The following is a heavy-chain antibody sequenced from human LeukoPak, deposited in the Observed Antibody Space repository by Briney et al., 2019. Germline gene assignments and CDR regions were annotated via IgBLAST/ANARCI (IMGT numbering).Heavy chain of an antibody. CDR2: IYHSGST. Sequence: SGTLSLTCAVSGGSISSSNWWSWVRQPPGKGLEWIGEIYHSGSTNYNPSLKSRVTISVDKSKNQFSLKLSSVTAADTAVYYCARAAGITMVRGVSGGGSYWYFDLWGRGTLVTVSS. D-gene: IGHD3-10*01. J-gene: IGHJ2*01. CDR3: ARAAGITMVRGVSGGGSYWYFDL. CDR1: GGSISSSNW. V-gene: IGHV4-4*02.